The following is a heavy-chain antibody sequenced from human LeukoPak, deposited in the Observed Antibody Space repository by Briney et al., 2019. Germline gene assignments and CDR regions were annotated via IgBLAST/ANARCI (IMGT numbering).Heavy chain of an antibody. CDR2: IYHGGAT. J-gene: IGHJ4*02. CDR3: AREKALIDHYDFTGYDWEY. D-gene: IGHD3-22*01. CDR1: GYSISSLAN. V-gene: IGHV4-38-2*02. Sequence: SETLSLTCTVSGYSISSLANWGWIRQSPGKGLEWVASIYHGGATYYNPSLRGRVTISMDTSKNQISLKLTSVTAADTAVYYCAREKALIDHYDFTGYDWEYWGQGSLVIVSS.